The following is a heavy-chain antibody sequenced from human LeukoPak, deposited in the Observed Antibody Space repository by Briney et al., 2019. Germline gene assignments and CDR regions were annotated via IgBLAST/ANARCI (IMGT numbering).Heavy chain of an antibody. V-gene: IGHV4-38-2*01. J-gene: IGHJ4*02. CDR2: IYHSGST. Sequence: SETLSLTCAVSGYSISSGYYWGWIRPPPGKGLEWIGSIYHSGSTYYNPSLKSRVTISVDTSKNQFSLKLSSVTAADTAVYYCARLQQLLLLDYWGQGTLVTVSS. D-gene: IGHD2-15*01. CDR1: GYSISSGYY. CDR3: ARLQQLLLLDY.